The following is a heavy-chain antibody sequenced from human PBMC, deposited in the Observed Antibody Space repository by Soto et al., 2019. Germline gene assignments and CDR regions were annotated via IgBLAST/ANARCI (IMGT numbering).Heavy chain of an antibody. Sequence: SVKVSCKASGGTFSSFGISWVRQAPGQGLEWMGGIIPVFGRPNYAQRFRGRLTITADEPTNTCYMELIDLESEDTAVYYCAREGSGYNFWGQGTQVTVSS. J-gene: IGHJ1*01. V-gene: IGHV1-69*13. CDR2: IIPVFGRP. D-gene: IGHD5-12*01. CDR1: GGTFSSFG. CDR3: AREGSGYNF.